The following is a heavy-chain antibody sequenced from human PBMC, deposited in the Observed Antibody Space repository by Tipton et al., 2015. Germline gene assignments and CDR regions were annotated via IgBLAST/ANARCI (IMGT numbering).Heavy chain of an antibody. CDR3: ARDLGWGHDAFDI. J-gene: IGHJ3*02. CDR1: GGSISSYY. CDR2: IYYSGST. Sequence: LRLSCTVSGGSISSYYWSWIRQPPGKGLEWIGYIYYSGSTNYNPSLKSRVTISVDTSKNQFSLKLSSVTAADTAVYYCARDLGWGHDAFDIWGQGTMVTVSS. D-gene: IGHD3-3*01. V-gene: IGHV4-59*01.